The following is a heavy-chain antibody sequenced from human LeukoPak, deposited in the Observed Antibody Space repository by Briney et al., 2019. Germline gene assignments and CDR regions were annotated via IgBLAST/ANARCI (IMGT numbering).Heavy chain of an antibody. CDR3: ARREGGYHLDY. J-gene: IGHJ4*02. CDR1: GYTFTSYD. D-gene: IGHD3-3*02. CDR2: MNPNSGNT. V-gene: IGHV1-8*03. Sequence: GSVKVSCKSSGYTFTSYDINWVRQATGQGREWMGWMNPNSGNTGYSQKFQGRVTITRNTSRSTAYMALSSLRSEDTAVYYCARREGGYHLDYWGQGTLVTVSS.